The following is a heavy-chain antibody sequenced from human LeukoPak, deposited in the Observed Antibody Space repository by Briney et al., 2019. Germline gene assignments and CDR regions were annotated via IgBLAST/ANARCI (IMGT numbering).Heavy chain of an antibody. CDR1: GFTFSDYH. D-gene: IGHD6-13*01. CDR3: ARDHSSSWFDY. J-gene: IGHJ5*01. V-gene: IGHV3-11*01. CDR2: INMNGNTK. Sequence: GGSLRLSCEASGFTFSDYHMSWIRQAPGKGLEWVSYINMNGNTKYYVDSVKGRFTISRDNAQNSLYLQMTSLTTEDTAVYYCARDHSSSWFDYWGQGTLVTVSS.